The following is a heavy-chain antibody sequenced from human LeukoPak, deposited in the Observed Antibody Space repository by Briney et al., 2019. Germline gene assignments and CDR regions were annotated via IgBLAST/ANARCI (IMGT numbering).Heavy chain of an antibody. CDR3: ARDQWWQFIAVAITSYFDC. Sequence: SGGSLRLSCAASGFSFSSYWMSWVRQAPGKGPEWVANIKPDGTEKHYADSVKGRITISRDNAKNSLYLQMNSLRAEDTAVYYCARDQWWQFIAVAITSYFDCWGQGTLVTVSS. CDR1: GFSFSSYW. CDR2: IKPDGTEK. J-gene: IGHJ4*02. D-gene: IGHD6-19*01. V-gene: IGHV3-7*01.